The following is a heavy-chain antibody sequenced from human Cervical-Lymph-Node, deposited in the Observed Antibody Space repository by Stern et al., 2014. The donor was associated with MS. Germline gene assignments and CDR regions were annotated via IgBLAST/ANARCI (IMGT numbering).Heavy chain of an antibody. CDR1: GYTFTNYG. V-gene: IGHV1-18*01. D-gene: IGHD3-3*02. Sequence: VQLVKSGTEVKKPGASLIVSCKASGYTFTNYGLSWVRQAPGQGLEWLGWISADSGSTKYTQNLRDRLTLTRDTSTGTAYMDLRTLRAEDTAVYYCARDKMHSFDSWGQGTPVSVSS. J-gene: IGHJ4*02. CDR2: ISADSGST. CDR3: ARDKMHSFDS.